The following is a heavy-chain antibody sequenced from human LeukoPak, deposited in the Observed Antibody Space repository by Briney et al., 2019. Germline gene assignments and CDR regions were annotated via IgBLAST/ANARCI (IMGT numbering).Heavy chain of an antibody. V-gene: IGHV3-30-3*01. CDR2: ISYDGSNK. CDR1: GFTFSSYA. CDR3: ARDGIQLWSRFDY. Sequence: GGSLRLSCAASGFTFSSYAMHWVRQAPGKGLEWVAVISYDGSNKYYADSVKGRFTISRDNSKNTLYLQMNSLRAEDTAVYYCARDGIQLWSRFDYWGQGTLVTVSS. D-gene: IGHD5-18*01. J-gene: IGHJ4*02.